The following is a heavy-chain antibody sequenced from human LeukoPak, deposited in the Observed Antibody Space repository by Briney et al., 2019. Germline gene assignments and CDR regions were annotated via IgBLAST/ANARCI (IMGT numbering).Heavy chain of an antibody. D-gene: IGHD3-16*02. CDR1: GGSIGTYY. CDR2: IYMTGST. Sequence: PSETLSLTCIVSGGSIGTYYWSWIRQSPGKGLEWIGYIYMTGSTRYNPYLQSRVTISVDTSRNQFFLKMSSVTAADTAVYYCARHIGGGIEDMDVWGTGTKVTVSS. J-gene: IGHJ6*03. V-gene: IGHV4-4*09. CDR3: ARHIGGGIEDMDV.